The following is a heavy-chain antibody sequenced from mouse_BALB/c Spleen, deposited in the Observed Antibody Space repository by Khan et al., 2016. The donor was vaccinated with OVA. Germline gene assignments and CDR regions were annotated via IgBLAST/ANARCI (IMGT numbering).Heavy chain of an antibody. CDR2: INPSTDYT. V-gene: IGHV1-7*01. Sequence: QVQLKESGAELAKPGASVKMSCKASGYTFTNYWMHWVKQRPGQGLEWIGYINPSTDYTEYNQKFKDKATLTADKSSSTAYMQLSSLTSEDSAVSYCAGAGYDYATFDYWGQGTTRTVSS. D-gene: IGHD2-4*01. J-gene: IGHJ2*01. CDR1: GYTFTNYW. CDR3: AGAGYDYATFDY.